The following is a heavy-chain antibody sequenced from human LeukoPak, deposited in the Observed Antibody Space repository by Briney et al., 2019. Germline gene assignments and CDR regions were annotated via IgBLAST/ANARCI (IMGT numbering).Heavy chain of an antibody. D-gene: IGHD1-26*01. CDR1: GCTFSNYA. J-gene: IGHJ4*02. V-gene: IGHV3-33*01. CDR2: IWYDGSPK. Sequence: PRGALRLSCAASGCTFSNYAMHWVRQAPGKGLEWVAVIWYDGSPKYYTDSVKGRFTISRDNSKSTLYMQMNSMRAEDMAVYYCVRGTKAEYDRGSYYYTLFDYWGQGNLVSVSP. CDR3: VRGTKAEYDRGSYYYTLFDY.